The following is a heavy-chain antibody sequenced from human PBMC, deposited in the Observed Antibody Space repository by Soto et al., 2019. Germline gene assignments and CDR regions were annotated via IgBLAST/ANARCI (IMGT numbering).Heavy chain of an antibody. Sequence: EEQLVESGGGLVKRGESLRLSCAASLLNFNIAWLSWVRQAPGKGLEWVGRIKNRADGGTTDNAAPVKDRFTISRDDSKSALYLQMNSLKTEDTALYYCTSMNDRDAFQIWGLGTMVTVSS. V-gene: IGHV3-15*01. CDR2: IKNRADGGTT. J-gene: IGHJ3*02. CDR3: TSMNDRDAFQI. D-gene: IGHD1-1*01. CDR1: LLNFNIAW.